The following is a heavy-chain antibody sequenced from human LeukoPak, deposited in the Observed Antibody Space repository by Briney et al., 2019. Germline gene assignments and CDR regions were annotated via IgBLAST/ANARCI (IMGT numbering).Heavy chain of an antibody. Sequence: GGSLRLSCAASGFTFSRSWMNWVRQAPGKGLVWVSRINGDGSSTSYADSVKGRFTISRDNAKNTLYLEMNTLRAEDTAVFYCVLDLWDEGWWGHGTLVTVSS. D-gene: IGHD1-7*01. V-gene: IGHV3-74*01. CDR1: GFTFSRSW. CDR3: VLDLWDEGW. CDR2: INGDGSST. J-gene: IGHJ4*01.